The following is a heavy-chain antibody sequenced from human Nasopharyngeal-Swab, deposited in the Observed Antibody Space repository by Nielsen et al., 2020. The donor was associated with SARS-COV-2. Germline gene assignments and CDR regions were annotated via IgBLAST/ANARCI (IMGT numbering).Heavy chain of an antibody. V-gene: IGHV3-7*01. J-gene: IGHJ4*02. CDR2: IKQGGSEK. Sequence: GGSLRLSCVASGFTFRDYWMSWVRQAPAKGLEWVASIKQGGSEKSYVDSVKGRFTISRDNAKNSLFLQMDSLRTEDTAFYYCARVGGRTSPMGSWGQGTLVTVSS. D-gene: IGHD3-10*01. CDR1: GFTFRDYW. CDR3: ARVGGRTSPMGS.